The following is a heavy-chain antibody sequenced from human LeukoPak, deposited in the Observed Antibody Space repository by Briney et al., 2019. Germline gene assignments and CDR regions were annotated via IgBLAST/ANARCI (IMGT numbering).Heavy chain of an antibody. D-gene: IGHD1-1*01. J-gene: IGHJ4*02. CDR1: GFTFSTYS. CDR3: AKGNWRYFDY. V-gene: IGHV3-23*01. CDR2: ISGSGGST. Sequence: GGSLRLSCAASGFTFSTYSMSWVRQAPGKGLEWVSAISGSGGSTYYADSVKGRFTISRDNSKNTLYLQMNSLGADDAAVYYCAKGNWRYFDYWGQGTLVTVSS.